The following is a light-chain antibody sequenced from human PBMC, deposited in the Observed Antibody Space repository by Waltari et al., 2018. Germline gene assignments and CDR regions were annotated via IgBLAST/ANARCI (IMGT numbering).Light chain of an antibody. Sequence: DIVKTQSPATLSLAPGESGTLSCRASQRLTRSTFAWFQQKPGQPPRLLIYGTSTRAAGIPDRFSGSGSGTDFSLTISGLQPEDFATYYCQQYDYWPWTFGQGTRVE. V-gene: IGKV3D-15*01. CDR1: QRLTRST. J-gene: IGKJ1*01. CDR3: QQYDYWPWT. CDR2: GTS.